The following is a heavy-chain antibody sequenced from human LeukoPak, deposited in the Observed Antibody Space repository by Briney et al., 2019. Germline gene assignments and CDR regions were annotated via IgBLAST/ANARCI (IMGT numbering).Heavy chain of an antibody. D-gene: IGHD2-2*01. Sequence: GGSLRLSCAASGFTFSSYSMNWVRQAPGEGLEWVSYISSSSSTIYYADSVKGRFIISRDNAKKSLYLHMNSLRDEDTAVYYCARDGGYCSSTNCHLDYWGQGTLVTVSS. CDR3: ARDGGYCSSTNCHLDY. V-gene: IGHV3-48*02. CDR1: GFTFSSYS. J-gene: IGHJ4*02. CDR2: ISSSSSTI.